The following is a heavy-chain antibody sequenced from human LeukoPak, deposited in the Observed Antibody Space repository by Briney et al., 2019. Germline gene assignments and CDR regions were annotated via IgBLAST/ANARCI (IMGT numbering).Heavy chain of an antibody. V-gene: IGHV4-59*01. D-gene: IGHD3-10*01. CDR1: GGSISSYY. CDR2: IYYSGST. Sequence: SETLSLTCTVSGGSISSYYWSWIRQPPGKGLEWIGYIYYSGSTNYNPSLKSRVTISVDTSKNQFSLKLSSVTAADTAVYYCARTSVIYYYMDVWGKGTTVTISS. J-gene: IGHJ6*03. CDR3: ARTSVIYYYMDV.